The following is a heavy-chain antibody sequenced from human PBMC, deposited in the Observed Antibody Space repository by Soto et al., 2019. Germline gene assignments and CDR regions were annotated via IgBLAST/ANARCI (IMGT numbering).Heavy chain of an antibody. D-gene: IGHD3-9*01. CDR2: ISYDGSNK. J-gene: IGHJ4*02. CDR1: GFTFSSYA. V-gene: IGHV3-30*04. CDR3: ARDREELTGYYDY. Sequence: GGSLRLSCAASGFTFSSYAMHWVRQAPGKGLEWVAVISYDGSNKYYADSVKGRFTISRDNSKNTLYLQMNSLRAEDTAVYYCARDREELTGYYDYWGQGTLVTVSS.